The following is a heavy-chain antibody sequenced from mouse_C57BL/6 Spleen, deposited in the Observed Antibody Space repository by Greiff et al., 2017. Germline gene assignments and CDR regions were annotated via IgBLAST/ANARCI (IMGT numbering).Heavy chain of an antibody. V-gene: IGHV14-4*01. CDR1: GFNIKDDY. CDR2: IDPENGDT. Sequence: DVQLQESGAELVRPGASVKLSCTASGFNIKDDYMHWVKQRPEQGLEWIGWIDPENGDTEYASKFQGKATITADTSSNTAYLQLSSLTSEDTAVYYCTRGSYGYDGWFAYWGQGTLVTVSA. J-gene: IGHJ3*01. D-gene: IGHD2-2*01. CDR3: TRGSYGYDGWFAY.